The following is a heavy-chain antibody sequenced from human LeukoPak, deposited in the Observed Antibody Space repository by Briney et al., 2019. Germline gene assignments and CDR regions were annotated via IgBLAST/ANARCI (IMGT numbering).Heavy chain of an antibody. Sequence: GESLKISCKGSGYSFTTYWIGWVRQMPGKGLEWMGIIYPGDSDTRYSPSFQGQVTISVDKSINTAYLQWSSLKASDTAMFYCARFYCSTTSCHRADVRGKGTMVTVSS. CDR3: ARFYCSTTSCHRADV. V-gene: IGHV5-51*01. J-gene: IGHJ6*04. CDR2: IYPGDSDT. CDR1: GYSFTTYW. D-gene: IGHD2-2*01.